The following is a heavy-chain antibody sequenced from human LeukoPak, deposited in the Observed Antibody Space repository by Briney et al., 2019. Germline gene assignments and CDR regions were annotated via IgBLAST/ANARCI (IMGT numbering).Heavy chain of an antibody. D-gene: IGHD6-13*01. CDR3: ARVYSSSWHTGWDGYYYYMDV. Sequence: SETLSLTCAVYGGSFSGYYWSWIRQPPGKGLEWIGEINHSGSTNYNPSLKSRVTISVDTSKNQFSLKLSSVTAADTAVYYCARVYSSSWHTGWDGYYYYMDVWGKGTTVTVSS. V-gene: IGHV4-34*01. CDR2: INHSGST. J-gene: IGHJ6*03. CDR1: GGSFSGYY.